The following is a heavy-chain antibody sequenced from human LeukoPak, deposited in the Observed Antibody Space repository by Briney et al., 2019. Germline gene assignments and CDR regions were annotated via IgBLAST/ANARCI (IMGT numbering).Heavy chain of an antibody. CDR2: IRYDGTKQ. CDR1: GFTFSNYA. Sequence: GDSLRLSCAASGFTFSNYAMHWVRQAPGKGLEWLTYIRYDGTKQGYADSVKGRFTISRDNAKNSLYLQMNSLRAEDTAVYYCARGRGFWSGYNYYMDVWGKGTTVTVSS. V-gene: IGHV3-30*02. J-gene: IGHJ6*03. D-gene: IGHD3-3*01. CDR3: ARGRGFWSGYNYYMDV.